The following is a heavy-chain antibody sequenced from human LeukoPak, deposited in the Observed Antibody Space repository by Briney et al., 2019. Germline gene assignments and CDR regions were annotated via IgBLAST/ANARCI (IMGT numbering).Heavy chain of an antibody. CDR3: ARPSSTSPYYFDY. J-gene: IGHJ4*02. Sequence: GESLKISCKGSGYSYSTYWIGWVRQGPGKGLEWMGIIYPTDSDTRYSPSFQGQVTFSADKSISTAYVQWSSLKASDTAMYYCARPSSTSPYYFDYWGQGTLVTVSS. V-gene: IGHV5-51*01. CDR1: GYSYSTYW. CDR2: IYPTDSDT. D-gene: IGHD2-2*01.